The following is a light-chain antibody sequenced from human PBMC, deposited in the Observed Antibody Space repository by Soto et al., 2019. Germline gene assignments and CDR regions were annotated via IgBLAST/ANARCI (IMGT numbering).Light chain of an antibody. V-gene: IGKV1-39*01. CDR2: AAS. CDR1: QSISSY. CDR3: QQSYSTPPST. Sequence: DIQMTQSPCSLSASVGDRVTITCRASQSISSYLNWYQQKPGKAPKLLIYAASSLQSGVPSRFSGSGSGTDFTLTISSLQPEDFATYYCQQSYSTPPSTFGQGTKVEIK. J-gene: IGKJ1*01.